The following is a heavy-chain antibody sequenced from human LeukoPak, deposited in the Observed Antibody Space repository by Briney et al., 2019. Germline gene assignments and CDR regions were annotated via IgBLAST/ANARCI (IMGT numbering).Heavy chain of an antibody. Sequence: PSETLSLTCTVSGGSISTYYWSWIRQPAGKGLEWIGRIYTSGSTNYNPSLKSRVTMSVDTSKNQFSLKLSSVTAADTAVYYCARGGNYYDSSGYYRFDYWGQRTLVTVSS. CDR1: GGSISTYY. J-gene: IGHJ4*02. D-gene: IGHD3-22*01. V-gene: IGHV4-4*07. CDR2: IYTSGST. CDR3: ARGGNYYDSSGYYRFDY.